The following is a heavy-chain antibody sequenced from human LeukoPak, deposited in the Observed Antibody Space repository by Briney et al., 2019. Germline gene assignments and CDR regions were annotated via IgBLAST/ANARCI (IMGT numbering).Heavy chain of an antibody. CDR3: ARADYFNWFDP. Sequence: SETLSLTCTVSGGSISSYYWSWIRQPPXXXXXWIGYIYYSGSTNYNPSLKSRVTISVDTSKNQFSLKLSSVTAADTAVYYCARADYFNWFDPWGQGTLVTVSS. J-gene: IGHJ5*02. V-gene: IGHV4-59*01. D-gene: IGHD2/OR15-2a*01. CDR1: GGSISSYY. CDR2: IYYSGST.